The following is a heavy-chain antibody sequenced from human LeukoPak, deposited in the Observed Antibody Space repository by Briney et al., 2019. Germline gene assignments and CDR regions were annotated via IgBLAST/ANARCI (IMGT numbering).Heavy chain of an antibody. Sequence: ASVKVSCKASGYAFTSYGINWVRQAPGQGLEWMGWISAYNGNTNYAQKLQGRVTMTTDTSTSTAYMELRSLRSDDTAVYYCARGGFRYGSSWYWYFDLWGRGTLVTVSS. D-gene: IGHD6-13*01. CDR2: ISAYNGNT. CDR3: ARGGFRYGSSWYWYFDL. J-gene: IGHJ2*01. V-gene: IGHV1-18*01. CDR1: GYAFTSYG.